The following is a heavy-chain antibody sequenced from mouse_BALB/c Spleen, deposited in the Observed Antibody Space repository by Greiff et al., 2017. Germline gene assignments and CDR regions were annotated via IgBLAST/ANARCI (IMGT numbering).Heavy chain of an antibody. CDR2: IYPYNGGT. CDR3: ARNYGSSYSAWFAY. CDR1: GYTFTDYN. Sequence: EVQVVESGPELVKPGASVKISCKASGYTFTDYNMHWVKQSHGKSLEWIGYIYPYNGGTGYNQKFKSKATLTVDNSSSTAYMELRSLTSEDSAVYYCARNYGSSYSAWFAYWGQGTLVTVSA. J-gene: IGHJ3*01. D-gene: IGHD1-1*01. V-gene: IGHV1S29*02.